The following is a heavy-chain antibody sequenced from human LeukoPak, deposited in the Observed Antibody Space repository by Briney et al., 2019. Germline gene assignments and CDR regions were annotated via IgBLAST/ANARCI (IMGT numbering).Heavy chain of an antibody. J-gene: IGHJ6*02. CDR2: ISYDGSNK. CDR3: ARGSGGDYYYGMDV. V-gene: IGHV3-30-3*01. Sequence: GGSLRLSCAASGFIFSSYAMQWVRQAPGKGLEWVAVISYDGSNKYYADSVKGRFTISRDNSKNTLYLQMNSLRAEDTAVYYCARGSGGDYYYGMDVWGQGTTVTVSS. D-gene: IGHD3-10*01. CDR1: GFIFSSYA.